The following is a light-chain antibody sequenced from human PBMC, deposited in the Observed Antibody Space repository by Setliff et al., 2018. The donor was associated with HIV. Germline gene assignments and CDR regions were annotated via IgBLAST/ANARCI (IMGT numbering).Light chain of an antibody. J-gene: IGLJ1*01. Sequence: QSVLTQPPSVSAAPGQKVTISCSGSSSNIGNNYVSWYQQLPGTAPKLLIYDNDKRPSGIPDRFSGSMSGTSATLGITGLQTGDEADYYCETWDSSLSGGVFGTGTKGTVL. CDR3: ETWDSSLSGGV. V-gene: IGLV1-51*01. CDR2: DND. CDR1: SSNIGNNY.